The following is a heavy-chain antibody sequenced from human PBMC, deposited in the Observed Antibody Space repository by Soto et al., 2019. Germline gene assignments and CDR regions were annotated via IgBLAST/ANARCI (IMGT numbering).Heavy chain of an antibody. CDR1: GYTFTSYA. V-gene: IGHV1-3*04. CDR3: ARARGYSYGQVDS. CDR2: INTGNGDT. J-gene: IGHJ4*02. Sequence: ASVKVSCKASGYTFTSYAMHWVRRAPGQRLEWMGWINTGNGDTKYSQKFQGRVTITRDTSASTAYMDLSSLRSEDTAVYYCARARGYSYGQVDSWGQGTLVTVSS. D-gene: IGHD5-18*01.